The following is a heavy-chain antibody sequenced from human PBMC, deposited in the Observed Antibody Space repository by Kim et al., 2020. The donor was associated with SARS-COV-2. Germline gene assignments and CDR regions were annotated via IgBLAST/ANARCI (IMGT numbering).Heavy chain of an antibody. CDR2: T. D-gene: IGHD6-13*01. Sequence: TRYSPSFQGQVTISADKSISTAYLQWSSLKASDTAMYYCARRGNYYFDYWGQGTLVTVSS. CDR3: ARRGNYYFDY. V-gene: IGHV5-51*01. J-gene: IGHJ4*02.